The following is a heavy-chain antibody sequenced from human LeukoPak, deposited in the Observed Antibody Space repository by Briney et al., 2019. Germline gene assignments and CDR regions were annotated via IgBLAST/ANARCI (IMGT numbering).Heavy chain of an antibody. CDR3: AREILWFGELSYDY. D-gene: IGHD3-10*01. V-gene: IGHV3-21*01. CDR2: ISSSSSYI. Sequence: GGSLRLSSAASGFTFSSYSMNWVRQAPGKGLEWVSSISSSSSYIYYADSVKGRFTISRDNAKNSLYLQMNSLRAEDTAVYYCAREILWFGELSYDYWGQGTLVTVSS. J-gene: IGHJ4*02. CDR1: GFTFSSYS.